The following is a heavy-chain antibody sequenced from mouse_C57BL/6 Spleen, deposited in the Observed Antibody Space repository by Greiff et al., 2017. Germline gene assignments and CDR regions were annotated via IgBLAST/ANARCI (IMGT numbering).Heavy chain of an antibody. CDR2: ISSGSSTI. CDR3: ARGYYGSSYSYWYFDV. CDR1: GFTFSDYG. D-gene: IGHD1-1*01. J-gene: IGHJ1*03. Sequence: EVKVEESGGGLVKPGGSLKLSCAASGFTFSDYGMHWVRQAPEKGLEWVAYISSGSSTIYYADTVKGRFTISRDNAKNTLFLQMTSRRSEDTAMYYCARGYYGSSYSYWYFDVWGTGTTVTVSS. V-gene: IGHV5-17*01.